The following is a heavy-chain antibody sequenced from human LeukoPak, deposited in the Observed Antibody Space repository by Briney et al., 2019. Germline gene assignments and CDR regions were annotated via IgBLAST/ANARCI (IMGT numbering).Heavy chain of an antibody. D-gene: IGHD3-22*01. CDR3: ARGDYYDSSGRGYFDY. Sequence: PSETLSLTCTVSGGSISSSSYYWGWIRQPPGKGLEWIGSIYYSGSTYYNPSLKSRVTISVDTSKNQFSLKLSSVTAADTAVYYCARGDYYDSSGRGYFDYWGQGTLVTVSS. CDR1: GGSISSSSYY. J-gene: IGHJ4*02. V-gene: IGHV4-39*07. CDR2: IYYSGST.